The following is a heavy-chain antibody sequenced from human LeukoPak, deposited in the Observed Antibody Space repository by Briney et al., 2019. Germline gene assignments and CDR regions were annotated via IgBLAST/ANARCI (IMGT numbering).Heavy chain of an antibody. CDR1: GYTFTSYG. D-gene: IGHD3-10*01. Sequence: GASVKVSCKASGYTFTSYGISWVRQAPGQGLEWMGWISAYNGNTNYAQKLQGRVTMTTDTSTRTAYMELRSLRSDDTAVYYCARWPSYGSGSYYNAPNWFDPWGQGTLVTVSS. V-gene: IGHV1-18*01. CDR3: ARWPSYGSGSYYNAPNWFDP. CDR2: ISAYNGNT. J-gene: IGHJ5*02.